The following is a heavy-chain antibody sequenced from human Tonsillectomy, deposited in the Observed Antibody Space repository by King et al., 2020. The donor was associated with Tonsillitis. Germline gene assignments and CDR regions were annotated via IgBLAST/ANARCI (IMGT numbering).Heavy chain of an antibody. J-gene: IGHJ3*02. CDR3: ARGHDYDEAFDM. CDR1: GFTFSDYS. D-gene: IGHD3-16*01. Sequence: VQLVESGGGLVQPGWSLRLSCAASGFTFSDYSMNWVRQAPGKGLEWLAYITSASGSLFYADSVRGRFTISRDNAKKSLYLQMNSLRVEDTAVYYCARGHDYDEAFDMWGQGTVVTVSS. V-gene: IGHV3-48*01. CDR2: ITSASGSL.